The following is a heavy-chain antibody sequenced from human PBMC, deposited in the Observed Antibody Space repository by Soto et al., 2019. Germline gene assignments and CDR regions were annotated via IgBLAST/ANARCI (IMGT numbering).Heavy chain of an antibody. CDR3: ARDHKGGYYYYGMDV. J-gene: IGHJ6*02. Sequence: GGSLRLSCAASGFTFSSYEMNWVRQAPGKGLEWVSYISSSGSTIYYADSVKGRFTISRDNAKNSLYLQMNSLRAEDTAVYYCARDHKGGYYYYGMDVWGQGSTVTVSS. CDR2: ISSSGSTI. V-gene: IGHV3-48*03. CDR1: GFTFSSYE.